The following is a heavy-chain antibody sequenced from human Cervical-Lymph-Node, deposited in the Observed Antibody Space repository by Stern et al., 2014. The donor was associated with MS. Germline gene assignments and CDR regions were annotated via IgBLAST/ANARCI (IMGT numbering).Heavy chain of an antibody. CDR1: GGSISSNNW. Sequence: QLQLQESGPGLVKPSGTLSLTCVVSGGSISSNNWWNWVRQSPEKGLEWIGEIYHTGDTKYNPSLKSPVSMSGDQSKNPLSLKLTSVTAADTAMYYCARDGGVAARHFGFWGQGTLVTVSS. V-gene: IGHV4-4*02. CDR3: ARDGGVAARHFGF. D-gene: IGHD6-6*01. CDR2: IYHTGDT. J-gene: IGHJ4*02.